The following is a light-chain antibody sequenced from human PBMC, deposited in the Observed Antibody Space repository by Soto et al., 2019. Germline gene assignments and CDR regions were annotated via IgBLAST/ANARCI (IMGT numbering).Light chain of an antibody. Sequence: EIVMTQSPATLSVSTGERATLSCRASQSVSSNLAWYQQKPGQAPRLLIYGASTRATGIPARFSGSGSGTEFTLTISSLQSEDFAVYYCQQYNNWPRMFGQGTKVDNK. CDR1: QSVSSN. V-gene: IGKV3-15*01. CDR3: QQYNNWPRM. J-gene: IGKJ1*01. CDR2: GAS.